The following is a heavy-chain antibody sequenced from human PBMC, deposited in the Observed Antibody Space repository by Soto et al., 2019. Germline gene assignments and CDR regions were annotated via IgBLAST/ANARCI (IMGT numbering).Heavy chain of an antibody. CDR3: ARGGGVTATFDY. V-gene: IGHV4-61*01. CDR2: IYYSGGT. CDR1: GGSVSSGSYY. J-gene: IGHJ4*02. Sequence: SETLSLTCTVSGGSVSSGSYYWSWIRQPPEKGLEWIGYIYYSGGTNYNPSLKSRVTISVDTSKNQFSLKLSSVTAADTAVYYCARGGGVTATFDYWGQGTLVTVSS. D-gene: IGHD5-18*01.